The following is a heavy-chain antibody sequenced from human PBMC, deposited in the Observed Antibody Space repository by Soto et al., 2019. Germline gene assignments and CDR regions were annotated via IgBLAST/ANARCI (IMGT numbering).Heavy chain of an antibody. V-gene: IGHV1-69*13. Sequence: ASVKVSCKASGGTFSSYAISWVRQAPGQGLEWMGGIIPIFGTANYAQKFQGRVTITADESTSTAYMELSSLRSEDTAVYYCARGLELRPHWFDPWGQGTLVTVSS. CDR1: GGTFSSYA. CDR2: IIPIFGTA. CDR3: ARGLELRPHWFDP. J-gene: IGHJ5*02. D-gene: IGHD1-7*01.